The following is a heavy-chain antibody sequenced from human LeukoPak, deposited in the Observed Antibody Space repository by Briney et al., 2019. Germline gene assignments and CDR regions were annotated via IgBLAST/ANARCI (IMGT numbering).Heavy chain of an antibody. CDR3: ARDPDYGQGFDL. J-gene: IGHJ2*01. V-gene: IGHV4-61*08. Sequence: SETLSLTCTVSGGSISSGGYYWSWIRQPPGKGLEWIGYIYYSGSTNYNPSLKSRVTISVDTSKNQFSLKLSSVTAADTAVYYCARDPDYGQGFDLWGRGTLVTVSS. D-gene: IGHD4-17*01. CDR2: IYYSGST. CDR1: GGSISSGGYY.